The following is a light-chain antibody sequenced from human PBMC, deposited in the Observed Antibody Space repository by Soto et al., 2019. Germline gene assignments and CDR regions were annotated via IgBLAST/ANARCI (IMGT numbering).Light chain of an antibody. J-gene: IGLJ2*01. CDR2: VNN. CDR1: NSNIGINY. CDR3: GTWDSSLSGVV. Sequence: QSVLTQPPSVSAAPGQQVTISCSGSNSNIGINYVSWYQHLPGTAPKLLIYVNNKRPSGIPDRFSGSKSGTSATLGITGLQTGDDADYYCGTWDSSLSGVVFGGGTKLTVL. V-gene: IGLV1-51*01.